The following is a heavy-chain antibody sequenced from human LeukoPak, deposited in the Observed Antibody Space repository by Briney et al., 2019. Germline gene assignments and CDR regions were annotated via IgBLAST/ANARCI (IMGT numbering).Heavy chain of an antibody. Sequence: GGSLRLSCAASGFTFSSYGMSWVRQAPGKGLEWVSAISGSGGSTYYADSVKGRFTISRDNSKNTLYLQMNSLRAEDTAVYYCARARSGPYGSGSLDAFDIWGQGTMVTVSS. J-gene: IGHJ3*02. CDR3: ARARSGPYGSGSLDAFDI. D-gene: IGHD3-10*01. V-gene: IGHV3-23*01. CDR1: GFTFSSYG. CDR2: ISGSGGST.